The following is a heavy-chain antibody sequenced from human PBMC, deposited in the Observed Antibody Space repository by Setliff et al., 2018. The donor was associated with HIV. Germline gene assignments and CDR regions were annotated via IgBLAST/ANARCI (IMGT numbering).Heavy chain of an antibody. CDR3: ARLNGDYPSYYYLDV. CDR1: GVSLSSDNYY. Sequence: PSETLSLTCTVSGVSLSSDNYYWTWIRQSPGKGLEWIGHIYYSGTTQYTPSLQSRVSVSVDRSKNQFSLRLRPVTVADTAVYYCARLNGDYPSYYYLDVWDKGTTVTVSS. V-gene: IGHV4-31*03. D-gene: IGHD4-17*01. CDR2: IYYSGTT. J-gene: IGHJ6*03.